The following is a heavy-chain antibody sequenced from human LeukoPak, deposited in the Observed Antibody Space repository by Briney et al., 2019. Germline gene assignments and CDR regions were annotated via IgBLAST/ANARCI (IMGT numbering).Heavy chain of an antibody. CDR1: GFTFSSYW. D-gene: IGHD5-12*01. CDR2: INSDGSST. V-gene: IGHV3-74*01. J-gene: IGHJ6*02. Sequence: GGSLRLSCAASGFTFSSYWMHWVRQAPGKGLVWVSRINSDGSSTGYADSVKGRFTISRDNAKNTLYLQMNSLRAEDTAVYYCARDYPAYSGYDYNYYGMDVWGQGTTVTVSS. CDR3: ARDYPAYSGYDYNYYGMDV.